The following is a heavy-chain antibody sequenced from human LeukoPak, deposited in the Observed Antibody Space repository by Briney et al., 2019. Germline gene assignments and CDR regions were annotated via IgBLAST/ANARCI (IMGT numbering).Heavy chain of an antibody. CDR2: VSYDGSNK. V-gene: IGHV3-30*03. D-gene: IGHD6-13*01. Sequence: PGGSLRLSCAASGFTFSSYGMHWVRQAPGKGLEWVAVVSYDGSNKYYADSVKGRFTISRDNSKNTLYLQMNSLRAEDTAVYYCARDSRGVAAAGTSLGIGWFDPWGQGTLVTVSS. CDR3: ARDSRGVAAAGTSLGIGWFDP. J-gene: IGHJ5*02. CDR1: GFTFSSYG.